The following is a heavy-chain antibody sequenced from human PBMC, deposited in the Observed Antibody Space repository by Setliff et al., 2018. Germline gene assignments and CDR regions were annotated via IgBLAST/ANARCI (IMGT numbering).Heavy chain of an antibody. CDR3: ARSPSSGAYWNPRPFYSDY. CDR1: GASISSGSNY. Sequence: SETLSLTCSVSGASISSGSNYWSWIRQPAGKGLEWIGHISPSGSTTYNPSVKSRVTISLDTSKNHFSLKLDSVTAADTALYYCARSPSSGAYWNPRPFYSDYWARGTLVTVSS. V-gene: IGHV4-61*09. CDR2: ISPSGST. D-gene: IGHD1-26*01. J-gene: IGHJ4*02.